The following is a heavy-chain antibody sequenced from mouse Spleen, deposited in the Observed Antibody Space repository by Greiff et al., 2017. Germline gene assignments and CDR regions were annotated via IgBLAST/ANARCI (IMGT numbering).Heavy chain of an antibody. J-gene: IGHJ2*01. V-gene: IGHV1-5*01. CDR3: TRKLGLRYYFDY. CDR2: IYPGNSDT. CDR1: GYTFTSYW. Sequence: VQLKQSGTVLARPGASVKMSCKTSGYTFTSYWMHWVKQRPGQGLEWMGAIYPGNSDTSYNQKFKGKAKLTAVTSASTAYMELSSLTNEDSAVYYCTRKLGLRYYFDYWGQGTTLTVSS. D-gene: IGHD3-1*01.